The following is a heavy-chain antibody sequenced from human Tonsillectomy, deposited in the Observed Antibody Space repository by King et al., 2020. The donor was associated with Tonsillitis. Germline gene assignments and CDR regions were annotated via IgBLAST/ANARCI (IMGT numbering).Heavy chain of an antibody. J-gene: IGHJ3*02. CDR2: MNPNSGNT. Sequence: QVQLVESGAEVKKPGASVKVSCKASGYTFTSYDFNWVRQATGQGLEWMGCMNPNSGNTGSAQKFQGRVTMPRNTSISTAYMELSSLRSEDTAVYYCAISGLKYCSSTSCWDDAFDIWGQGTMVTVSS. CDR3: AISGLKYCSSTSCWDDAFDI. V-gene: IGHV1-8*01. CDR1: GYTFTSYD. D-gene: IGHD2-2*01.